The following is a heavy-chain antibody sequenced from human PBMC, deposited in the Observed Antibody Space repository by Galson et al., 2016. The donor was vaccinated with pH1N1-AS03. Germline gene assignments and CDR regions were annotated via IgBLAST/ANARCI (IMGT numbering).Heavy chain of an antibody. J-gene: IGHJ3*01. Sequence: SLRLSCAASGFTFSRYGLNWVRQAPGKGLEWVSSISSDGNYIYYADSVQGRLTISKDNAKDSLYLQMNNLRAEDTAVYFCASDLGKWRMQIWLPIYGFDLWGQGTKVIVSS. V-gene: IGHV3-21*01. CDR1: GFTFSRYG. CDR3: ASDLGKWRMQIWLPIYGFDL. CDR2: ISSDGNYI. D-gene: IGHD5-18*01.